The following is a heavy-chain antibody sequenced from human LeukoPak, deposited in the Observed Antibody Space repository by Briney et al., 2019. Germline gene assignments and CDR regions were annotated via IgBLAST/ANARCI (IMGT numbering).Heavy chain of an antibody. D-gene: IGHD1-1*01. J-gene: IGHJ6*03. CDR3: ARAVYDWRRGYYYYYMDV. CDR2: INPNSGGT. Sequence: ASVKVSCKASGYTFTGYYMHWVRQAPGQGVEWMGWINPNSGGTNYAQKFQGRVTMTRDTSISTAYMELSRLRSDDTAVYYCARAVYDWRRGYYYYYMDVWGQGTTVTVS. V-gene: IGHV1-2*02. CDR1: GYTFTGYY.